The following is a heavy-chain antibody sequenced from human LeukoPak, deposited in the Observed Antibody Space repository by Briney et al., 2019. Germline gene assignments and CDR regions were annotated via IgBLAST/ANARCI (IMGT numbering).Heavy chain of an antibody. D-gene: IGHD3-16*01. CDR1: DDPISMYS. CDR3: VRLKMGAYFDL. Sequence: NPSETLSLTCTVSDDPISMYSWSWIRQPPGKGPEWIAYIYSSGATSYNPSLRSRVSISLDTSNSQFSLKLNSMTVADTAVYYCVRLKMGAYFDLWGRGTLVTVSS. CDR2: IYSSGAT. J-gene: IGHJ2*01. V-gene: IGHV4-59*08.